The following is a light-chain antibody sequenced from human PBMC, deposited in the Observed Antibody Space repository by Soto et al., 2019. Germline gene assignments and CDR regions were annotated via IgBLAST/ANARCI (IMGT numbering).Light chain of an antibody. CDR2: TDY. CDR1: NSNIGTYT. V-gene: IGLV1-44*01. J-gene: IGLJ3*02. Sequence: QSVLTQPPSASGTPGQRVIISCSGSNSNIGTYTVNWYQQLPGTAPKLLIYTDYQRPSGVPDRFSGSRSGTSASLAISGLQSDDEADYYCASWDDSRSGGVFGGGTQLTVL. CDR3: ASWDDSRSGGV.